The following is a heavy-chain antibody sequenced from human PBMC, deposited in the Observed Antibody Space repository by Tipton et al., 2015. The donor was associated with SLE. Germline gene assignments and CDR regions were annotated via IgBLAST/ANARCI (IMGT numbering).Heavy chain of an antibody. CDR3: ARPDRY. V-gene: IGHV4-39*07. CDR1: GGSISSGYYH. J-gene: IGHJ4*02. Sequence: GLVKPSETLSLICSVSGGSISSGYYHWGWIRQPPGKGLEWIGGIYYTSGNAYYNPSLKSRVTISLDTSKNQFSLKMTSVTAADTAVYYCARPDRYWGQGSLVTVPS. D-gene: IGHD1-14*01. CDR2: IYYTSGNA.